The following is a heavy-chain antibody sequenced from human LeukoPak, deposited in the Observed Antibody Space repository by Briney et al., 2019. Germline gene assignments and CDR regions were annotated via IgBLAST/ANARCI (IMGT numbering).Heavy chain of an antibody. D-gene: IGHD6-13*01. CDR2: ISGSGGST. CDR3: AKDVGPSWSRGPEYFQH. Sequence: GGSLRLSCAASGFTFSSYAMSWVRQAPGKGLEWVSAISGSGGSTYYADSVKGRFTISRDNSKNTLYLQMNSLRAEDTAVYYCAKDVGPSWSRGPEYFQHWGQGTLVTVSS. J-gene: IGHJ1*01. CDR1: GFTFSSYA. V-gene: IGHV3-23*01.